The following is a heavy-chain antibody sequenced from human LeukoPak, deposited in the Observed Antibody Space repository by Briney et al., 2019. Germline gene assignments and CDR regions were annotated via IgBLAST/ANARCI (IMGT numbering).Heavy chain of an antibody. CDR3: ARDFSGGSG. CDR2: IGSSGSTI. CDR1: GFTFSSYW. J-gene: IGHJ4*02. D-gene: IGHD6-19*01. V-gene: IGHV3-48*04. Sequence: PGGSLRLSCAASGFTFSSYWMSWVRQAPGKGLEWVSYIGSSGSTIYYADSVKGRFTISRDNAKNSLYLQMNSLKTEDTAVYYCARDFSGGSGWGQGTLVTVSS.